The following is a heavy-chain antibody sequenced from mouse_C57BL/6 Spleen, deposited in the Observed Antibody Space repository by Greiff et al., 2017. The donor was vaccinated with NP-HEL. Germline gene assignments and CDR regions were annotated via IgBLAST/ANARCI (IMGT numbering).Heavy chain of an antibody. V-gene: IGHV1-82*01. J-gene: IGHJ2*01. CDR2: IYPGDGDT. CDR3: ARATGTDY. CDR1: GYAFSSSW. Sequence: VQLQQSGPELVKPGASVKISCKASGYAFSSSWMNWVQQRPGKGLEWIGRIYPGDGDTNYNGKFKGKATLTADKSSSTAYMQLSSLTSEDSAVYFCARATGTDYWGQGTTLTVSS. D-gene: IGHD4-1*02.